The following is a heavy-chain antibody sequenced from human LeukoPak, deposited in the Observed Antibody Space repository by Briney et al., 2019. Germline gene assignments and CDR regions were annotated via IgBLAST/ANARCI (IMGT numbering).Heavy chain of an antibody. CDR3: ARGRDCSSTSCYSGYYYYGMDV. D-gene: IGHD2-2*02. CDR1: GGSISSYY. V-gene: IGHV4-59*01. Sequence: SETLSLTCTVSGGSISSYYWSWIRQPPGKGLEWIGYISYSGSTNYNPSLKSRVTISVDTSKNQFSLKLSSVTAADTAVYYCARGRDCSSTSCYSGYYYYGMDVWGQGTTVTVSS. CDR2: ISYSGST. J-gene: IGHJ6*02.